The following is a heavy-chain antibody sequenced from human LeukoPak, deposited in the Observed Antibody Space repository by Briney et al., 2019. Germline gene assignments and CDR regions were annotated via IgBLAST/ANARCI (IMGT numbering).Heavy chain of an antibody. CDR3: ASHGGSTIYYFDY. CDR1: GFTFSSSA. J-gene: IGHJ4*02. Sequence: GGSLRLSCAASGFTFSSSAMSWVRQAPGKGLEWVSAISAGGGSTYYADSVKGRFTISRDNSKNTVYLLMNSLRAEDTAVYYCASHGGSTIYYFDYWGQGTLVTVSS. D-gene: IGHD4-23*01. V-gene: IGHV3-23*01. CDR2: ISAGGGST.